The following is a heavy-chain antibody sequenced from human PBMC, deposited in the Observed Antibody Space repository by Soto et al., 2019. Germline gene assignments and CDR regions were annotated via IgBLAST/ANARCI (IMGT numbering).Heavy chain of an antibody. V-gene: IGHV1-18*01. CDR3: MGGGWGDSPIDY. J-gene: IGHJ4*02. D-gene: IGHD1-26*01. Sequence: ASVKVSCKTSGYTFNTYGINWVRQAPGQGLELMGWISAYDGKTTYAEKFQGRVTLTTDTSTSTAYMELRSLRSDDTAVYYCMGGGWGDSPIDYWGQGTQVTVSS. CDR1: GYTFNTYG. CDR2: ISAYDGKT.